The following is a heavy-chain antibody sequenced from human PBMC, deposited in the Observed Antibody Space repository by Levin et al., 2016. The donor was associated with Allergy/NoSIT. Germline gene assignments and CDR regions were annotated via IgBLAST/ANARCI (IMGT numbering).Heavy chain of an antibody. CDR3: ARDPNNWNYDYYFDY. V-gene: IGHV3-30*04. CDR1: GFTFSRHA. CDR2: ISYEGTIK. D-gene: IGHD1-7*01. Sequence: GESLKISCAVSGFTFSRHAMHWVRQAPGKGLEWVATISYEGTIKFHADSVKGRFTISRDNSKNTLYLQMNSLRPGDTAIYYCARDPNNWNYDYYFDYWGQGTLVTVSS. J-gene: IGHJ4*02.